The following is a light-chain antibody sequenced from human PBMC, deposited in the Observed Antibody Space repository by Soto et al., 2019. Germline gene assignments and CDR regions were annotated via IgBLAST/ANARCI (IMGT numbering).Light chain of an antibody. CDR1: QAFXSR. CDR3: QHYKSDPEA. CDR2: KAS. J-gene: IGKJ1*01. V-gene: IGKV1-5*03. Sequence: IPLTQSPSALSGSEGDRVTISCRASQAFXSRLVWYQQKPGKAPNFLTYKASTLNRGGPSRLSGSGSVTEFTLTISSLQPDYVANYYCQHYKSDPEAFGQGTKVDIK.